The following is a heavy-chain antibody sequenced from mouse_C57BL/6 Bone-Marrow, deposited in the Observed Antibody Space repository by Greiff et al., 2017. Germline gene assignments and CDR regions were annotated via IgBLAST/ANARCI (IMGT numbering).Heavy chain of an antibody. CDR1: GFTFSSYA. D-gene: IGHD2-2*01. CDR3: ARGGYGYPAWFAY. V-gene: IGHV5-4*03. CDR2: ISDGGSYT. J-gene: IGHJ3*01. Sequence: EVKVVESGGGLVKPGGSLKLSCAASGFTFSSYAMSWVRQTPEKRLEWVATISDGGSYTYYPDNVKGRFTISRDNAKNNLYLQMSHLKSEDTAMYYCARGGYGYPAWFAYWGQGTLVTGSA.